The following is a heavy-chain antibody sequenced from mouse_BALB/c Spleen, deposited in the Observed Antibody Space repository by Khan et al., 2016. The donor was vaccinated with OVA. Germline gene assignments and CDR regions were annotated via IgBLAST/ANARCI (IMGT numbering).Heavy chain of an antibody. J-gene: IGHJ2*01. CDR3: ARRETI. V-gene: IGHV2-9*02. D-gene: IGHD2-12*01. CDR1: GFSLTSYG. Sequence: VELVESGPGLVAPSQSLSITCTVSGFSLTSYGVHWVRQPPGKGLEWLGVIWAGGSTNYNSALMSNMSISKDNTKRQVLIKMNSVENDDTAMYCCARRETIWGQGTTLTVSS. CDR2: IWAGGST.